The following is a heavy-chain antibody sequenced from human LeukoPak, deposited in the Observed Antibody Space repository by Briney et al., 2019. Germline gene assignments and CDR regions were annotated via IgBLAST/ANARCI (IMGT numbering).Heavy chain of an antibody. CDR1: GFTFSSYG. Sequence: GRSLRLSCAASGFTFSSYGMHWVRQAPGKGLEWVAVISYDGSNKYYADSVKGRFTISRDNSKNTLYLQMNSLRAEDTAVYYCAKDQWYSSGDYYYYGMDVWGQGTTVTVSS. V-gene: IGHV3-30*18. J-gene: IGHJ6*02. CDR3: AKDQWYSSGDYYYYGMDV. CDR2: ISYDGSNK. D-gene: IGHD2-15*01.